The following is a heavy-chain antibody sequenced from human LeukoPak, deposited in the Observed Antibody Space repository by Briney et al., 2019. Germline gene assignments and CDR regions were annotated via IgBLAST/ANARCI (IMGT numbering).Heavy chain of an antibody. J-gene: IGHJ4*02. D-gene: IGHD6-25*01. CDR2: IYSNGNT. CDR1: SGSISSSSYY. Sequence: SETLSLTCTVSSGSISSSSYYWGWIRQPPGKGLEWIGRIYSNGNTYYNPSLKSRVTMSVDTSKNQFSLKLSSVTAADTAVYYCARDQSGYSNFDSWGQGTLVTVSS. CDR3: ARDQSGYSNFDS. V-gene: IGHV4-39*07.